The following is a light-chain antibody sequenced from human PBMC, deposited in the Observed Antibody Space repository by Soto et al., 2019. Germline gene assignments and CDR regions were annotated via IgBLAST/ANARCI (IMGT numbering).Light chain of an antibody. CDR2: EVR. J-gene: IGLJ3*02. CDR3: SAYTARSTLV. V-gene: IGLV2-14*01. CDR1: SSDIGGYKY. Sequence: QSALTQPASVSGSPGQSITISCTGSSSDIGGYKYVSWYQHFPGKAPKLIIYEVRNRPSGISSRFSGSRSGNTASLTISGLQSEDEGDYYCSAYTARSTLVFGGGTKVTVL.